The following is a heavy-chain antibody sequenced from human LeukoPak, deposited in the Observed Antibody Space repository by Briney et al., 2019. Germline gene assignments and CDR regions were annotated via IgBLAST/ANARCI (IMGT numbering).Heavy chain of an antibody. J-gene: IGHJ4*02. CDR3: ARDSGYSSSWYHYYFDY. V-gene: IGHV4-39*07. Sequence: SETLSLTCTVSGGSISSSSYYWGWIRQPPGKGLEWIGSIYYSGSTYYNPSLKSRVTISVDTSKNQFSLKLSSVTAEDTAVYYCARDSGYSSSWYHYYFDYWGQGTLVTVSS. CDR1: GGSISSSSYY. D-gene: IGHD6-13*01. CDR2: IYYSGST.